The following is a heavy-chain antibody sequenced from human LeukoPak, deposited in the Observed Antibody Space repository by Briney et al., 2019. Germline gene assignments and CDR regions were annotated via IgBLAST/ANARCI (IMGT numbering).Heavy chain of an antibody. CDR3: AAAAGDDY. J-gene: IGHJ4*02. Sequence: GGSLRLSCAASGFTFSSYAMHWVRQAPGKGLEWVAVISYDGSNKNYADSVKGRFTISRDNSKNTLYLQMNSLRAEDTAVYYCAAAAGDDYWGQGTLVTVSS. CDR2: ISYDGSNK. CDR1: GFTFSSYA. V-gene: IGHV3-30*04. D-gene: IGHD6-13*01.